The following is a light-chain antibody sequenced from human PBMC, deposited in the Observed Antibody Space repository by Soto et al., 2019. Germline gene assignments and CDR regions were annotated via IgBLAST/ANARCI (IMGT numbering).Light chain of an antibody. CDR1: QSISSN. CDR2: AAS. V-gene: IGKV3-15*01. CDR3: QQFNNWPRT. Sequence: EIVMTQSPVTLSVSPGETATLSCRASQSISSNLAWYQQKPGQAPRLLIYAASTRATGIPARFSGSGSGTEFTLTISSLQSEDCAVYYCQQFNNWPRTFGQGTKVEIK. J-gene: IGKJ1*01.